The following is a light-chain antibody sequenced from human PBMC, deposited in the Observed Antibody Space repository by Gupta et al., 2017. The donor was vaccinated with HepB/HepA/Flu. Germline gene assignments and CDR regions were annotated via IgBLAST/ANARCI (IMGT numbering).Light chain of an antibody. CDR2: EVN. CDR1: SSDVGGYNS. J-gene: IGLJ1*01. Sequence: QSALSQPPSVSGSPGQSGTISCTGTSSDVGGYNSFSWYQQHPGKAPKLMIYEVNKRPSGVPDRFSGSKSGNTASRTISGLQAEDEADYYCCSYAGNTSYVFGSGTKVTVL. CDR3: CSYAGNTSYV. V-gene: IGLV2-11*01.